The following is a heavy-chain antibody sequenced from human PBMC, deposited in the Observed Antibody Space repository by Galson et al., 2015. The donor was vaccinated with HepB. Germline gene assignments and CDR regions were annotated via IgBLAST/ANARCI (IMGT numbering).Heavy chain of an antibody. Sequence: SLRLSCAASGFSFSFYALSWVRQAPGKGLEWVSAITGGGDSTYYGDSVKGRFTISRDNSKNTLYLQLNSVRAGDTAVYYCAKVTGYSGNDHDFWGQGTLVTVSS. CDR1: GFSFSFYA. CDR3: AKVTGYSGNDHDF. CDR2: ITGGGDST. J-gene: IGHJ4*02. V-gene: IGHV3-23*01. D-gene: IGHD5-12*01.